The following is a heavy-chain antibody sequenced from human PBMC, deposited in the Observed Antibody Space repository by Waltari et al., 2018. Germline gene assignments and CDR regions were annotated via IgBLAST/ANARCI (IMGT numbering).Heavy chain of an antibody. CDR3: ARDRTVTRWVSYYYYGMDV. Sequence: QVQLQQWGAGLLKPSETLSLTCAVYGGSFSGYYWSWIRQPPGKGLEWIGEINHSGSTNYNPALKSRVTISVDTSKNQFSLKLSSGTAADTAVYYCARDRTVTRWVSYYYYGMDVWGQGTTVTVSS. D-gene: IGHD4-4*01. CDR1: GGSFSGYY. V-gene: IGHV4-34*01. J-gene: IGHJ6*02. CDR2: INHSGST.